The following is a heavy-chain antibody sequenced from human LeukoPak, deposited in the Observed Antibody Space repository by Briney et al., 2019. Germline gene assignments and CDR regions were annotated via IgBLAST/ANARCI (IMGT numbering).Heavy chain of an antibody. D-gene: IGHD3-9*01. J-gene: IGHJ4*02. V-gene: IGHV1-69*05. CDR3: ARENRYYDILTGYYNTFDY. Sequence: GSSVKVSCKASGGTFSSYAISWVRQAPGQGLEWMGRIVPIFGTANYAQKFQGRVTITTDESTSTAYMELSSLRSEDTAVYYCARENRYYDILTGYYNTFDYWGQGTLVTLSS. CDR1: GGTFSSYA. CDR2: IVPIFGTA.